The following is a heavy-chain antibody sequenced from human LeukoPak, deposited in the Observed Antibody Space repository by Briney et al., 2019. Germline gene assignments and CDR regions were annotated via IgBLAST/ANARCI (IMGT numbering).Heavy chain of an antibody. J-gene: IGHJ4*02. CDR2: IYYSGST. V-gene: IGHV4-59*11. CDR3: ATWTVPTLGDDY. D-gene: IGHD4/OR15-4a*01. CDR1: GGSISSHY. Sequence: SETLSLTCTVSGGSISSHYWSWIRQPPGKGLEWIGYIYYSGSTNYNPSLKSRVTISVDTSKNQFSLKLSSVTAADTAVYYCATWTVPTLGDDYWGQGTLVTVSS.